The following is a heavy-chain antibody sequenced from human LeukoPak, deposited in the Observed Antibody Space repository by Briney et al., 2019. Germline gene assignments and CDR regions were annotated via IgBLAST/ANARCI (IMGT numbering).Heavy chain of an antibody. CDR2: INTNTGNP. Sequence: GASVKVSCKASGYTFTSYAMNWVRQAPGQGLEWMGWINTNTGNPTYAQGFTGRFVFSLDTSVSTAYLQISSLKAEDTAVYYCARVGIVGAPHGHLDYWGQGTLVTVSS. CDR1: GYTFTSYA. J-gene: IGHJ4*02. CDR3: ARVGIVGAPHGHLDY. D-gene: IGHD1-26*01. V-gene: IGHV7-4-1*02.